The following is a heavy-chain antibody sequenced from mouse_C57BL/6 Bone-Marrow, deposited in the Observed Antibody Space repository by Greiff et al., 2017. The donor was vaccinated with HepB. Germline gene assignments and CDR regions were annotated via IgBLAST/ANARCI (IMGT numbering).Heavy chain of an antibody. V-gene: IGHV1-81*01. CDR1: GYTFTSYG. J-gene: IGHJ4*01. Sequence: VQVVESGAELARPRASVKLSCKASGYTFTSYGISWVKQRTGQGLEWIGEIYPRSGNTYYNEKFKGKATLTADKSSSTAYMELRSLTSEDSAVYFCARWSYDRAMDYWGQGTSVTVSS. CDR2: IYPRSGNT. CDR3: ARWSYDRAMDY. D-gene: IGHD2-12*01.